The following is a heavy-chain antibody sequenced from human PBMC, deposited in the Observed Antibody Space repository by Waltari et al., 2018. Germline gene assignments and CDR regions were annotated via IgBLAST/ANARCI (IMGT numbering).Heavy chain of an antibody. CDR3: TTDLPSGPQDY. CDR2: IKSKPNGGTT. V-gene: IGHV3-15*07. Sequence: EAQLVESGGGLVKPGGSLRLFCAGSGFTFRNSWLHWVRQAPGKGLEWVGRIKSKPNGGTTDYAAPVKGRFNISRDDSKNTLYLQMNSLKTEDTALYYCTTDLPSGPQDYWGQGTQVTVSS. J-gene: IGHJ4*02. CDR1: GFTFRNSW.